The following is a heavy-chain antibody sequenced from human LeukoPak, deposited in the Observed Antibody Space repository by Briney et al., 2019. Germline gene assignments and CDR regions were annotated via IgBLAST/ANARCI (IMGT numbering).Heavy chain of an antibody. CDR1: GFTFTTYA. J-gene: IGHJ4*02. Sequence: GGSLRLSCAASGFTFTTYAMSWVRQAPGKGLEWVSVISGGGGNTYYADSVEGRFTISRDNAKNTLYLQMNSLRAEETAVYYCAAPGNYASGPFDFWGQGTLVTVSS. CDR3: AAPGNYASGPFDF. CDR2: ISGGGGNT. D-gene: IGHD3-10*01. V-gene: IGHV3-23*01.